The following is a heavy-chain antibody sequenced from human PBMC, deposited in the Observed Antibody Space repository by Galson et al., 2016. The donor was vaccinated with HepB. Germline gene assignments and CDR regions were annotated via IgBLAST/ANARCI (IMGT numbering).Heavy chain of an antibody. J-gene: IGHJ3*01. Sequence: ETLSLTCTVSGGSISSSSYFWAWIRQPPGKGLEWIGSIYYSGTTHYNPSLQSRVSISVDTSRNQFSLRLTSVSAADTAMYSCARQDRAGLVNFWGQGTMVTVSS. CDR2: IYYSGTT. V-gene: IGHV4-39*01. CDR3: ARQDRAGLVNF. D-gene: IGHD6-19*01. CDR1: GGSISSSSYF.